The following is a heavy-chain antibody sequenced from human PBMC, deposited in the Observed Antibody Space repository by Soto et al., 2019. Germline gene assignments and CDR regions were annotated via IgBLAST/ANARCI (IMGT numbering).Heavy chain of an antibody. V-gene: IGHV1-24*01. CDR3: ATGLQVLSATRIDY. Sequence: ASVKVSCKVSGYTLTELSMHWVRQAPGKGLEWMGGFDSEDGETIYAQKFQGRVTMTEDTSTDTAYMELSSLRSEDTAVYYCATGLQVLSATRIDYWGQGTLVTVSS. CDR1: GYTLTELS. D-gene: IGHD2-2*01. J-gene: IGHJ4*02. CDR2: FDSEDGET.